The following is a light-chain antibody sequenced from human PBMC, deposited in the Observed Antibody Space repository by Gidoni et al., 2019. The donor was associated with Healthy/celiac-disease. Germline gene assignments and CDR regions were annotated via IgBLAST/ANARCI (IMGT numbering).Light chain of an antibody. CDR2: GAF. V-gene: IGKV3-15*01. J-gene: IGKJ1*01. Sequence: ERVMTQSPAILSVSPGERANLSCRAIQSISSNLAWYQQKPVQAPRLLLYGAFTRATGIPARFSGSGSGTEFTLTISSLQSEDFAFYYCQQYHNWPRTFGQGTQVEIK. CDR3: QQYHNWPRT. CDR1: QSISSN.